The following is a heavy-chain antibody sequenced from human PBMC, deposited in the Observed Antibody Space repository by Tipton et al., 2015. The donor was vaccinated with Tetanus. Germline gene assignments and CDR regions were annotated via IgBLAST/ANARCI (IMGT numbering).Heavy chain of an antibody. CDR3: ARVPPLATVYFDY. CDR2: IYRSGSP. J-gene: IGHJ4*02. D-gene: IGHD5-24*01. CDR1: GYSISSGYY. V-gene: IGHV4-38-2*01. Sequence: TLSLTCVVSGYSISSGYYWGWIRQPPGKGPEWIASIYRSGSPSYNPSLKSRVTISVDTSKNQFSLNLSSLTAADTAVYYCARVPPLATVYFDYWGQGTLVTVSS.